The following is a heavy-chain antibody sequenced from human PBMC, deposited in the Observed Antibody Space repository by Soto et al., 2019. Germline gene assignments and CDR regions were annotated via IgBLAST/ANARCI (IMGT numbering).Heavy chain of an antibody. CDR1: GFTFSDYY. CDR2: ISSSGSTI. V-gene: IGHV3-11*01. J-gene: IGHJ4*02. Sequence: QVQLVESGGGLVKPGGSLRLSCAASGFTFSDYYMSWIRQAPGKGLEWVSYISSSGSTIYYADSVKGRFTISRDNAKNSLYLEIICLRAEDTAVYYCEWWIAGSIWWRDYWGQGTLVTVSS. D-gene: IGHD6-13*01. CDR3: EWWIAGSIWWRDY.